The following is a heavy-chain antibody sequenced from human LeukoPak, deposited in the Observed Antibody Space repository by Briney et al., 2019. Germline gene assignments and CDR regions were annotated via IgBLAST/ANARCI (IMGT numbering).Heavy chain of an antibody. D-gene: IGHD3-9*01. J-gene: IGHJ5*02. Sequence: SETLSLTCTVSGGSISSSSYYWGWIRQPPGKGLEWIGYIYYSGSTNYNPTLKSRVTISVDTSKNQFSLKLSSVTAADTAVYYCARGPTVYDILTGHTNTNWFDPWGQGTLVTVSS. V-gene: IGHV4-61*05. CDR2: IYYSGST. CDR3: ARGPTVYDILTGHTNTNWFDP. CDR1: GGSISSSSYY.